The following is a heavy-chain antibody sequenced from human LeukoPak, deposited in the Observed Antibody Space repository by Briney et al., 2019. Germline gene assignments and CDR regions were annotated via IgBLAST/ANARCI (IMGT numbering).Heavy chain of an antibody. Sequence: PSETLSLTCTLSGDSLSNYYWSWVRQPPGKGLEWIGYVYYTGDTNYNSALKSRVTMSVDRSENKFSLKLTSVTAADTAVYYCVRGGHWFDPWGQGTLVTVSS. CDR3: VRGGHWFDP. CDR2: VYYTGDT. J-gene: IGHJ5*02. CDR1: GDSLSNYY. V-gene: IGHV4-59*01.